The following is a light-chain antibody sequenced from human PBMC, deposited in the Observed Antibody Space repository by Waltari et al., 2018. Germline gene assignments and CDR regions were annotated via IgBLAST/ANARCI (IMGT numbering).Light chain of an antibody. CDR3: QQYKIWPQT. Sequence: EIVMTQSLATLSVSPGDTATLSCRASENVAGNLAWYQQRAGQAPRLLIYGTVTRATGIPARFSGSGSGTEFTLTISSLQSEDFAVYHCQQYKIWPQTFGQGTKVEIK. CDR1: ENVAGN. CDR2: GTV. J-gene: IGKJ1*01. V-gene: IGKV3-15*01.